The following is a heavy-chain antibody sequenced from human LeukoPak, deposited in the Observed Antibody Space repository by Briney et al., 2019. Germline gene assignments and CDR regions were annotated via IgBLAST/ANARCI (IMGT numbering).Heavy chain of an antibody. V-gene: IGHV3-30*18. CDR2: ISYDGNNE. J-gene: IGHJ4*02. CDR1: GFTFSSYG. D-gene: IGHD1-26*01. Sequence: PGESLRLSCAASGFTFSSYGMHWVRQAPGKGLEWVSLISYDGNNEYYQDSVQGRFTISRDNSKNTLYLQMNSLRAEDTAVYYCAKDRGSYSPLYYFDYWGQGTLVTISS. CDR3: AKDRGSYSPLYYFDY.